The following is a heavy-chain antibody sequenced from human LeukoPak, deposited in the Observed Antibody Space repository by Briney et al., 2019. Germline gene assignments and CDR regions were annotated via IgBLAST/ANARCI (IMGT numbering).Heavy chain of an antibody. CDR3: ARVPRQYYSGWTRPFDY. CDR2: INPSGGST. Sequence: EASVKVSCKASGYTFTSYYMHWVRQAPGQGLEWMGIINPSGGSTSYAQKFQGRVTMTRDTSKNQFSLKLSSVTAADTAVYYCARVPRQYYSGWTRPFDYWGQGTLVTVSS. CDR1: GYTFTSYY. J-gene: IGHJ4*02. D-gene: IGHD1-26*01. V-gene: IGHV1-46*01.